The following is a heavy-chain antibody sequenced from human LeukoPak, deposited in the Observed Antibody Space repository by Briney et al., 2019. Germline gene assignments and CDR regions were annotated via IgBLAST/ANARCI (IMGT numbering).Heavy chain of an antibody. Sequence: GGSLRLSCAASGFTFSSYAMSWVRQAPGKGLEWVSSLTGSGDSTYYADSVKGRFTISRDNSKSTVYLQVNSLRAEDTAVYYCAKLKRYSGGWFDYWGQGALATVSS. D-gene: IGHD6-19*01. CDR2: LTGSGDST. J-gene: IGHJ4*02. CDR3: AKLKRYSGGWFDY. V-gene: IGHV3-23*01. CDR1: GFTFSSYA.